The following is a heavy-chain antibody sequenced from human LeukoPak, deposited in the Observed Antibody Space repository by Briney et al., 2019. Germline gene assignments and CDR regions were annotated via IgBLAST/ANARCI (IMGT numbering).Heavy chain of an antibody. J-gene: IGHJ4*02. CDR3: AKLWFREYIDY. CDR2: IYSGGST. D-gene: IGHD3-10*01. CDR1: GFTVSSNC. Sequence: GGSLRLSCAASGFTVSSNCMSWVRQAPGKGLEWVSVIYSGGSTYYADSVKGRFTISRGNSKNTLYLQMNSLRAEDTAVYYCAKLWFREYIDYWGQGTLVTVSS. V-gene: IGHV3-53*01.